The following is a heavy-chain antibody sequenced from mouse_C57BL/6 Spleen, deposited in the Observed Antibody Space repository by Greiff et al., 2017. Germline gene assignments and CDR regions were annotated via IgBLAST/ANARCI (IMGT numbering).Heavy chain of an antibody. CDR2: IDPSDSYT. Sequence: QVHVKQPGAELVKPGASVKLSCKASGYTFTSYWMQWVKQRPGQGLEWIGEIDPSDSYTNYNQKFKGKATLTVDTSSSTAYMQLSSLTSEDSAVYYCARGLWLRRGGFAYWGQGTLVTVSA. D-gene: IGHD2-2*01. CDR1: GYTFTSYW. CDR3: ARGLWLRRGGFAY. V-gene: IGHV1-50*01. J-gene: IGHJ3*01.